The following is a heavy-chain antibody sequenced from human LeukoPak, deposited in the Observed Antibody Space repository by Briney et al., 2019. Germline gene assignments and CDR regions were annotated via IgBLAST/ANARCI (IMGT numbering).Heavy chain of an antibody. Sequence: GGSLRLSCAASEFTFSSYWMSWVRQAPGKGLEWVANIKQDGGQIYYLESVKGRFTISRDNAKNSLYLQMDSLRVEDTAFYYCARDLAYSRLDYWGQGMLVTVSS. V-gene: IGHV3-7*01. D-gene: IGHD5-18*01. J-gene: IGHJ4*02. CDR1: EFTFSSYW. CDR2: IKQDGGQI. CDR3: ARDLAYSRLDY.